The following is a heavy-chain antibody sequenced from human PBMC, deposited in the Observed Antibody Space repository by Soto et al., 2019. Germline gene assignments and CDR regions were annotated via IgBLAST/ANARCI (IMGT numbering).Heavy chain of an antibody. D-gene: IGHD4-17*01. J-gene: IGHJ6*03. CDR1: GGSISSSSYY. V-gene: IGHV4-39*01. CDR2: IYYSGST. Sequence: SETLSLTCTVSGGSISSSSYYWGWIRQPPGKGLEWIGSIYYSGSTYYNPSLKSRVTISVATSKNQFSLKLSSVTAADTAVYYCARVDYGDYVNYYYMDVWGKGTTVTVSS. CDR3: ARVDYGDYVNYYYMDV.